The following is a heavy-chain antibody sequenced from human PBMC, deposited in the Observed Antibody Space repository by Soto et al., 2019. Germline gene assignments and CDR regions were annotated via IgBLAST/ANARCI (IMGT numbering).Heavy chain of an antibody. Sequence: SETLSLTCTVPGGSISSYYWTWIRQPAGKGLEWIGRIYTSGSTNYNPSLKSRVTMSVVTSKNQFSLKLSSVTAADTAVYYCARDAPNYDDGDSYYYSGMDVCGQGTTGSVS. D-gene: IGHD4-17*01. V-gene: IGHV4-4*07. J-gene: IGHJ6*02. CDR3: ARDAPNYDDGDSYYYSGMDV. CDR1: GGSISSYY. CDR2: IYTSGST.